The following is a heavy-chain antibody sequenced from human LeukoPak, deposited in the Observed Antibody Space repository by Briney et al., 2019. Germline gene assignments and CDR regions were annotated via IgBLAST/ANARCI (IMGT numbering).Heavy chain of an antibody. V-gene: IGHV3-21*04. D-gene: IGHD4-17*01. CDR2: ISGSSSYI. CDR1: GFTFSSYS. CDR3: ARDVHQYYGDLDY. J-gene: IGHJ4*02. Sequence: GGSLRLSCAASGFTFSSYSMNWVRQAPGKGLEWVSSISGSSSYIFYADSVKGRFTVSRDNAKNSLYLQMNSLRAEDTAVYYCARDVHQYYGDLDYWGQGTLVTVSS.